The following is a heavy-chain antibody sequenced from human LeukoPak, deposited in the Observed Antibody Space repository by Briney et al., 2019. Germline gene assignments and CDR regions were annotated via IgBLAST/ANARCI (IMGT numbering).Heavy chain of an antibody. Sequence: GGSLRLSCAASGFTSSSYEMNWVRQAPGKGLEWVSYIRSSGSTMYYVDSVKGRFTISRDNAKNSLYLQMNSLRAEDTAVYYCARVIDYLTGGLDAFDIWGQGTMVTVSS. V-gene: IGHV3-48*03. J-gene: IGHJ3*02. CDR1: GFTSSSYE. D-gene: IGHD3-9*01. CDR3: ARVIDYLTGGLDAFDI. CDR2: IRSSGSTM.